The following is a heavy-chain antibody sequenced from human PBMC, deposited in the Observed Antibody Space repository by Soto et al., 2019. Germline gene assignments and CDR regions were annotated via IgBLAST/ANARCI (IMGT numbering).Heavy chain of an antibody. V-gene: IGHV5-51*01. CDR1: GYTFTTYW. CDR3: ARPLRVGAIDAFDT. CDR2: IYPGDSDT. D-gene: IGHD1-26*01. J-gene: IGHJ3*02. Sequence: GESLKISCKASGYTFTTYWIGWVRQMPGKGLEWMGIIYPGDSDTRYSPSFQGQVTISVDKSIGTAYLQWSSLKASDIAMYYCARPLRVGAIDAFDTWGQGTMVTVSS.